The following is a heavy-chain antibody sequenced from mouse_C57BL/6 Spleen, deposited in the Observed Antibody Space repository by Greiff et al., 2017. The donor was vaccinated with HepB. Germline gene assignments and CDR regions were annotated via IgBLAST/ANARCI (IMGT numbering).Heavy chain of an antibody. CDR2: INPYNGGT. D-gene: IGHD2-1*01. CDR1: GYTFTDYY. V-gene: IGHV1-19*01. J-gene: IGHJ4*01. Sequence: EVKLVESGPVLVKPGASVKMSCKASGYTFTDYYMNWVKQSHGKSLEWIGVINPYNGGTSYNQKFKGKATLTVDKSSSTAYMELNSLTSEDSAVYYCARRDGNYDYAMDYWGQGTSVTVSS. CDR3: ARRDGNYDYAMDY.